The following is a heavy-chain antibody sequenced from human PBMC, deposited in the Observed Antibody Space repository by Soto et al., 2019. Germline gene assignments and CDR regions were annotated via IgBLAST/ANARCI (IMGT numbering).Heavy chain of an antibody. CDR2: IYTAGGT. CDR1: GFTVSNTY. Sequence: EVQLVETGGGLIQPGGSLRLSCAASGFTVSNTYMTWVRQPPGKGLECVSVIYTAGGTNYADSVKGRFIISRDNSKNTLYLQMNSLRAEDTAVYYCARALPVAKGGFDPWGQGXLVTVSS. J-gene: IGHJ5*02. CDR3: ARALPVAKGGFDP. V-gene: IGHV3-53*02. D-gene: IGHD2-2*01.